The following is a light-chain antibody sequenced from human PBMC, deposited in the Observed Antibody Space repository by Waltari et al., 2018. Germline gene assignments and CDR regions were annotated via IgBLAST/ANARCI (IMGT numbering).Light chain of an antibody. CDR2: GAS. Sequence: EIVLTQSPGTLSLSPGARVTLACRASQSVSRALAWDQQKPGQAPRLLIYGASSRATGIPDRFSGSGSGTDFSLTISRLEPEEFAVYYCQHYVRLPGTFGQGTKVEIK. CDR3: QHYVRLPGT. V-gene: IGKV3-20*01. CDR1: QSVSRA. J-gene: IGKJ1*01.